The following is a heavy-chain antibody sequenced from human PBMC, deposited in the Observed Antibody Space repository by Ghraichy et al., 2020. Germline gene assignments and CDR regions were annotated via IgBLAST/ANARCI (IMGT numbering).Heavy chain of an antibody. CDR2: ITSSGRTK. J-gene: IGHJ6*02. V-gene: IGHV3-48*02. CDR1: GFTLSSYS. D-gene: IGHD4-23*01. CDR3: PGGSTVVRFYYYDGMDV. Sequence: GGSLRLSCVASGFTLSSYSMNWVRQSPGKGLEWVSYITSSGRTKSYADSVKGRFTISRDNAQNSLSLQMNSLRDDDTAECYCPGGSTVVRFYYYDGMDVCGQGTTVTVSS.